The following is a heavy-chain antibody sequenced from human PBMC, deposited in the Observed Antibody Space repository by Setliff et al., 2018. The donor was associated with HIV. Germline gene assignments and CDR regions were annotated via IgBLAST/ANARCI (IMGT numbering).Heavy chain of an antibody. Sequence: SETLSLTCAVSGYSISTAYYGAWIRQSRGKGLEWLGGFHHSGSANYNPSLKSRVTISGQTSKNQFSLTLTSVTAADTAIYYWARQGAGYYYDSSDYYTGNGFDMWGQGTMVTVSS. J-gene: IGHJ3*02. V-gene: IGHV4-38-2*01. CDR2: FHHSGSA. CDR3: ARQGAGYYYDSSDYYTGNGFDM. D-gene: IGHD3-22*01. CDR1: GYSISTAYY.